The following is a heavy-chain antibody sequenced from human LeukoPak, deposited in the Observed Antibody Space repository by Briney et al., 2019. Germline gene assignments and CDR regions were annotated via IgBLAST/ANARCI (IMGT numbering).Heavy chain of an antibody. Sequence: ASVKVSCKASGGTFSSYAISWVRQAPGQGLEWMGGIIPIFGTANYAQKFQGRVTITADESTSAAYMELGSLRSEDTAVYYCARSAWEPLGFFDPWGQGTLVTVSS. D-gene: IGHD1-26*01. CDR2: IIPIFGTA. CDR1: GGTFSSYA. J-gene: IGHJ5*02. V-gene: IGHV1-69*13. CDR3: ARSAWEPLGFFDP.